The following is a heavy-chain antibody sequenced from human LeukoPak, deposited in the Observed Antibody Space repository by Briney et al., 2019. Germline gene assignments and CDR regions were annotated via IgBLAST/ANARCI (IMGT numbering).Heavy chain of an antibody. CDR1: GGSFSGYY. Sequence: SETLSLTCAVYGGSFSGYYWSWIRQPPGKGLEWIGEINHSGSTNYNPSLKSRVTISVDTSKTQFSLKLSSVTAADTAVYYCARGWVTMVRGVIITDYYYYMDVWGKGTTVTVSS. CDR3: ARGWVTMVRGVIITDYYYYMDV. J-gene: IGHJ6*03. CDR2: INHSGST. V-gene: IGHV4-34*01. D-gene: IGHD3-10*01.